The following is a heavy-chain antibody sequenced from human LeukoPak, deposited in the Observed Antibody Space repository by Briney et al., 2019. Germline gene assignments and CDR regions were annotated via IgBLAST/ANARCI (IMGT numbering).Heavy chain of an antibody. CDR2: IKPDGNEK. CDR1: GFTFSSYA. D-gene: IGHD2-15*01. J-gene: IGHJ4*02. V-gene: IGHV3-7*01. CDR3: ARDLSGPSLY. Sequence: GGSLRLSCAASGFTFSSYAMHWVRQAPGKGLEWVANIKPDGNEKYFVDSVKGRFTISRDNAKNSLYLQMNSLGAEDTAVYYCARDLSGPSLYWGQGTLVTVSS.